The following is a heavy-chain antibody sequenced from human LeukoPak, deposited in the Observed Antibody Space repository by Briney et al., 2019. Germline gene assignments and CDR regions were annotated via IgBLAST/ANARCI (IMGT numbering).Heavy chain of an antibody. J-gene: IGHJ4*02. V-gene: IGHV4-59*01. Sequence: GSLRLSCAASGFTFINYSMNWVRQAPGKGLEWIGYIYYSGSTNYNPSLKSRVTISVDTSKNQFSLKLSSVTAADTAVYYCARAPHDILTGYYLVLDYWGQGTLVTVSS. CDR1: GFTFINYS. CDR3: ARAPHDILTGYYLVLDY. CDR2: IYYSGST. D-gene: IGHD3-9*01.